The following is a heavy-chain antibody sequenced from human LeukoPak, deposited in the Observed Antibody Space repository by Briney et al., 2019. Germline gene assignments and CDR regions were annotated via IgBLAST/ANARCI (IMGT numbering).Heavy chain of an antibody. Sequence: GASVKVSCKASGYTFSSHGYTWVRQAPGQGLEWMGWISAYNGNTDYAQKFQGRVTMTTDTSTSTAYMELRTLRSDDTAVYFCARVYYHDTSSYQGFDFWGQGTLVTVSS. CDR1: GYTFSSHG. V-gene: IGHV1-18*01. D-gene: IGHD3-22*01. CDR2: ISAYNGNT. J-gene: IGHJ4*02. CDR3: ARVYYHDTSSYQGFDF.